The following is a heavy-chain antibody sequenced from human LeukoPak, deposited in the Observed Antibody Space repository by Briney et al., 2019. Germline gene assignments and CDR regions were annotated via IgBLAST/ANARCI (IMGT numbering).Heavy chain of an antibody. CDR2: IRSKAYGGTT. Sequence: GGSLRLSCAASGFTFSSYAMTWVRQAPGKGLEWVGFIRSKAYGGTTEYAASVKGRFTISRDDSKSIAYLQMNSLKTEDTAVYYCTRDRDSYGDFEIDYYYMDVWGKGTTVTISS. CDR1: GFTFSSYA. CDR3: TRDRDSYGDFEIDYYYMDV. V-gene: IGHV3-49*04. D-gene: IGHD4-17*01. J-gene: IGHJ6*03.